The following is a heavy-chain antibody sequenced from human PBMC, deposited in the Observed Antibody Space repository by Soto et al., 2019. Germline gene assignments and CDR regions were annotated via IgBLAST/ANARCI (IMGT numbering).Heavy chain of an antibody. Sequence: QVQLQESGPGLVKPSQTLSLTCTVSGGSISSGGYYWSWIRQHPGKGLEWIGYIYYSGSTDYNPSLQRRVTLSVDTAKNQFSLKLSSVTAADTAVYYCARQGSTGYSSSWYGAFDYWGQGTLVTVSS. D-gene: IGHD6-13*01. J-gene: IGHJ4*02. CDR2: IYYSGST. CDR1: GGSISSGGYY. V-gene: IGHV4-31*03. CDR3: ARQGSTGYSSSWYGAFDY.